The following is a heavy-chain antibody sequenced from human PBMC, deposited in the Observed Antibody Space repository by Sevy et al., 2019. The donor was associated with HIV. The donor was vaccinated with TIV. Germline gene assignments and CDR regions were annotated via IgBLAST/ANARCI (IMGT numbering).Heavy chain of an antibody. CDR3: ARRNDFDI. V-gene: IGHV4-59*08. CDR2: VYYTGGP. CDR1: GGSINSDH. Sequence: SETLSLTCTVSGGSINSDHWNWIRQPPGKGLEWIGYVYYTGGPNYNPSLKNRVTISVDRTKNQFSLKLTSETAADTAVYYCARRNDFDIWGQWTMVTVSS. J-gene: IGHJ3*02.